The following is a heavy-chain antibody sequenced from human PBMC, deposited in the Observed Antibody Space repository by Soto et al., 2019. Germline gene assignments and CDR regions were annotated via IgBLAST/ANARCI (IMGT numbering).Heavy chain of an antibody. D-gene: IGHD4-17*01. CDR1: GGSISSGGYY. V-gene: IGHV4-31*03. J-gene: IGHJ5*01. CDR2: IYYSGST. CDR3: ARADGDYGGLDS. Sequence: QVQLQESGPGLVKPSQTLSLTCTVSGGSISSGGYYWSGIRQHPGKGLEWIGYIYYSGSTYYNPSLTSRVTISVDTSKNQFSLKLSSVTAADTAVYYCARADGDYGGLDSWGQGTLVTVSS.